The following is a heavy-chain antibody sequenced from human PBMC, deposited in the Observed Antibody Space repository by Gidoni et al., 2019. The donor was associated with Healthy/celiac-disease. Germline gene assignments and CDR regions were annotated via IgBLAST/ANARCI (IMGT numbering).Heavy chain of an antibody. CDR3: AKQEQWLVNSRWFDP. V-gene: IGHV3-23*01. CDR2: ISGSGGST. J-gene: IGHJ5*02. D-gene: IGHD6-19*01. CDR1: GFTFSCYA. Sequence: VQLLDSVGGLVQPGGSLRLSCAASGFTFSCYAMSWVRQAPGKGLAWVAAISGSGGSTYYADSVKGRFTISRDNSKNTLYLQMNSLRAEDTAVYYCAKQEQWLVNSRWFDPWGQGTLVTVSS.